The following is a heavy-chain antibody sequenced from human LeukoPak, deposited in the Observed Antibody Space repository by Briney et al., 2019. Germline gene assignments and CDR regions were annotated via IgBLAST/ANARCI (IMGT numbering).Heavy chain of an antibody. CDR2: ISSSGSTI. V-gene: IGHV3-11*01. D-gene: IGHD5-18*01. CDR1: GFTFSDYY. CDR3: ARPGYSYRRWYYFDY. J-gene: IGHJ4*02. Sequence: GGSLRLSCAASGFTFSDYYMSWIRQAPGKGLEWVSYISSSGSTIYYADSVKGRFTISRDNAKNSLYLQMNSLRAEDTAVYYCARPGYSYRRWYYFDYWGQGTLVTVSS.